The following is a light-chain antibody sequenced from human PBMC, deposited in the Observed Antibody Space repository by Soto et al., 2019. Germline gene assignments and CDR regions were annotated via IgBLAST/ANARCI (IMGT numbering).Light chain of an antibody. CDR2: AAS. CDR3: QQSYSTPIT. CDR1: QGISSY. Sequence: DIQMTQSPSSLSASVGDRVTITCRASQGISSYLSWYQQKPGKAPKFLIHAASSLQRGVPSRFSGSGSGTDFTLTISSLQPEDFATYYCQQSYSTPITFGQGTRLEIK. V-gene: IGKV1-39*01. J-gene: IGKJ5*01.